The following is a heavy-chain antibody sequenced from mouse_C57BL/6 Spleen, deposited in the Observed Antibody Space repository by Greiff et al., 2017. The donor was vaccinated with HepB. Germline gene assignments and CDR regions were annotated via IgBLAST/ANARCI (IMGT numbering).Heavy chain of an antibody. V-gene: IGHV1-53*01. J-gene: IGHJ3*01. CDR3: AREAGDYDLAWFAY. CDR1: GYTFTSYW. Sequence: QVQLQQSGTELVKPGASVKLSCKASGYTFTSYWMHWVKQRPGQGLEWIGNINPSNGGTNYNEKFKSKATLTVDKSSSTAYMQLSSLTSEDSAVYYCAREAGDYDLAWFAYWGQGTLVTVSA. CDR2: INPSNGGT. D-gene: IGHD2-4*01.